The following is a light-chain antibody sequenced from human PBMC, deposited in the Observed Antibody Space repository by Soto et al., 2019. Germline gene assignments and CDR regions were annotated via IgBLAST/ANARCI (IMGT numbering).Light chain of an antibody. CDR2: GAS. Sequence: IQLTQSPSSLSASVGDRVTITCRASQGISSFLAWYQQKPGKAPKLLIYGASTLQSGVQSRFSGSGSGTDFTLTSVSLQPEDFANYYCQQRNSSPIPFGPGTKVDIK. J-gene: IGKJ3*01. CDR1: QGISSF. V-gene: IGKV1-9*01. CDR3: QQRNSSPIP.